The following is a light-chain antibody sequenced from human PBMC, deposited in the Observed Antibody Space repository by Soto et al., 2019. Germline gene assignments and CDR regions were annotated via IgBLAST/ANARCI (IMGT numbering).Light chain of an antibody. V-gene: IGLV2-14*03. CDR2: DVS. Sequence: QSVVTHPGSVSGAPRQPITISFTGTSSDIGGYKYVSWYQHHPGKAPKLMIYDVSNRPSGVSNRFSGSKSGNTASLTISGLQPEDEADYYCSSYTTSNTRQIVFGTGTKVTVL. CDR3: SSYTTSNTRQIV. CDR1: SSDIGGYKY. J-gene: IGLJ1*01.